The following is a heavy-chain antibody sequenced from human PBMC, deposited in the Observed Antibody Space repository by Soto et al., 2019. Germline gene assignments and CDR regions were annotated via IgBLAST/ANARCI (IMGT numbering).Heavy chain of an antibody. Sequence: SETLSLTCTVSGGSISSSSYYWGWIRQPPGKGLEWIGSIYYSGSTYYNPSLKSRVTISVDTSKNQFSLKLSSVTAADTTVYYCARHFIMLGSGSYYSYFDYWGQGTLVTVSS. CDR2: IYYSGST. CDR1: GGSISSSSYY. CDR3: ARHFIMLGSGSYYSYFDY. V-gene: IGHV4-39*01. J-gene: IGHJ4*02. D-gene: IGHD3-10*01.